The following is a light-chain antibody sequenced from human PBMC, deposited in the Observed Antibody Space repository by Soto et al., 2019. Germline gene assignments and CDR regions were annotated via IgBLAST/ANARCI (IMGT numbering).Light chain of an antibody. CDR1: SSDIGNNY. Sequence: QSFLTQPPSVSAAPGRDVIISCSGGSSDIGNNYVSWYQQLPGTAPKLLISDNDKRPSGIPDRFSGSKSATSATLAITGLQTGDEADYYCGTWDSSLSLYVFGTGTKVTVL. CDR3: GTWDSSLSLYV. V-gene: IGLV1-51*01. J-gene: IGLJ1*01. CDR2: DND.